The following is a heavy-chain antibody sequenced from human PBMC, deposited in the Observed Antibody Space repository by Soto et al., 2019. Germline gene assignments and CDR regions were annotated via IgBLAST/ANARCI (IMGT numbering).Heavy chain of an antibody. D-gene: IGHD3-22*01. CDR2: ISAYNGKT. J-gene: IGHJ4*02. V-gene: IGHV1-18*01. CDR3: ARINGFYYDRSGYYHSDY. Sequence: QVQLVQSGAEVRKPGASVKVSCKASGYTFTTYGINWVRQAPGQGLEWMGWISAYNGKTTYAEKLQDRVTMTTETSTSTAYMELRSLRSDETAMYYCARINGFYYDRSGYYHSDYWGQGTLVTVSS. CDR1: GYTFTTYG.